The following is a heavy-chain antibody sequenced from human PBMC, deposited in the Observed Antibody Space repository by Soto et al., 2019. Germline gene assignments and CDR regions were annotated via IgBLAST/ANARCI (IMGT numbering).Heavy chain of an antibody. D-gene: IGHD3-10*01. CDR2: ISYDGKNI. CDR3: ARDYGALPADRFQY. Sequence: VESGGGVVQPGRSLRLSCAASGFNLDSYAMNWGRQAPGKGHEWVATISYDGKNIYYAYCVRGRFTISKDNSNNTLYLRLSSLIPEDTAIYYCARDYGALPADRFQYWGQGTLVTVSS. CDR1: GFNLDSYA. J-gene: IGHJ1*01. V-gene: IGHV3-30*03.